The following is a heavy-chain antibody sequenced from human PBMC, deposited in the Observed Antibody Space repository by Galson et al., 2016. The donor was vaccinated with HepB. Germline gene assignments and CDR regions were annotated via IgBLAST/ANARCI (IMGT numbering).Heavy chain of an antibody. CDR3: ARPPIHPDIPGVYFYAMDV. V-gene: IGHV5-51*01. CDR2: IYPGDSAS. J-gene: IGHJ6*02. Sequence: QSGAEVKKPGESLKISCKGSGYSFTSYWIGWVRQMPGKGLEWMGIIYPGDSASGYSPSFQGQVTFSVDKSISTAYLHWSSLKASDTVMYYCARPPIHPDIPGVYFYAMDVWGQGTTVTVSS. CDR1: GYSFTSYW. D-gene: IGHD5-12*01.